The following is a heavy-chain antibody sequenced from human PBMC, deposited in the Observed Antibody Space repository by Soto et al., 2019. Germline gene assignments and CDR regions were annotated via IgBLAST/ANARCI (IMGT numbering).Heavy chain of an antibody. CDR2: ISRSGGAT. J-gene: IGHJ4*02. Sequence: GGSLRLSCAASGFTFSTYAMTWVRQAPGKGLEWVSGISRSGGATNYADSVKGRFTISRDNSKSTVSLQMNSLRAEDTAVYYCARDYDYIWGSYRPYYFDFWGQGALVTSPQ. CDR3: ARDYDYIWGSYRPYYFDF. CDR1: GFTFSTYA. D-gene: IGHD3-16*02. V-gene: IGHV3-23*01.